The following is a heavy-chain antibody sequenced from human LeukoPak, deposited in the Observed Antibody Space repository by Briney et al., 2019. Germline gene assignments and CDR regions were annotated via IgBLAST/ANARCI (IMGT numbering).Heavy chain of an antibody. V-gene: IGHV3-30-3*01. CDR3: ARDLSFGSGSSLVIDY. CDR2: ISYDGSNK. J-gene: IGHJ4*02. Sequence: GGSLRLSCAASGFTFSNYALHWVRQAPGKGLEWVAVISYDGSNKYYADSVKGRSTISRDNSKNTLYLQMNSLRSEDSAVYYCARDLSFGSGSSLVIDYWGQGTLVTVSS. CDR1: GFTFSNYA. D-gene: IGHD3-10*01.